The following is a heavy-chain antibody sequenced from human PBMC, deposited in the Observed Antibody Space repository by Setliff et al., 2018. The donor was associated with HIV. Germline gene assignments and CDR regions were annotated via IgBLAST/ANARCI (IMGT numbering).Heavy chain of an antibody. V-gene: IGHV4-61*09. Sequence: SETLSLTCTVSGGSINSGSYYWSWIRQSAGKGPEWIGHIYITGDTDYNPSLKSRVTISVDTSKNQFSLRLSSVTAADTAVYYCARHRGMPGTTWYNHCMDVWGTGATVTVSS. J-gene: IGHJ6*04. D-gene: IGHD1-7*01. CDR3: ARHRGMPGTTWYNHCMDV. CDR1: GGSINSGSYY. CDR2: IYITGDT.